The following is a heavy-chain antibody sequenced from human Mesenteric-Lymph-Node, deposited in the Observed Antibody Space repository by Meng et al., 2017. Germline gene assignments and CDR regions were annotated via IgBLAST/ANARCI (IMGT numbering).Heavy chain of an antibody. D-gene: IGHD2-2*03. J-gene: IGHJ6*02. CDR3: ARQTGKGDTGYYYGMDV. CDR2: IYPDDSET. V-gene: IGHV5-51*01. CDR1: GYSFTSYW. Sequence: GESLKISCQGSGYSFTSYWIGWVRQMPGKGLEWMGMIYPDDSETRYSPAFQGQVIMLVDKTSGTAHLPWNSLRASDTAMYYCARQTGKGDTGYYYGMDVWGQGTTVTVSS.